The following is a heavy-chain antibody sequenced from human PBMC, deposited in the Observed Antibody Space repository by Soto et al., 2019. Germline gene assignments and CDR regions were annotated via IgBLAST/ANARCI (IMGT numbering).Heavy chain of an antibody. V-gene: IGHV3-49*03. D-gene: IGHD6-19*01. CDR3: SRPLSGTTYYYYYGLDV. CDR1: GFTFGDYA. Sequence: GGSLRLSCTGSGFTFGDYAVIWFRQAPGKGLEWVGFIRGKAFDGTTEYAASVKGRFTISRDDSKSIAYLQMNSLKTEDTAVYYCSRPLSGTTYYYYYGLDVWGQGTTVTVSS. J-gene: IGHJ6*02. CDR2: IRGKAFDGTT.